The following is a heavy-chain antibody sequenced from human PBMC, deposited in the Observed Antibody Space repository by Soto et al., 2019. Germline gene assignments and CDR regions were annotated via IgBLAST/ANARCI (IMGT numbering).Heavy chain of an antibody. V-gene: IGHV4-30-4*01. CDR2: IYYSGST. D-gene: IGHD3-10*01. CDR1: GGSISSGDYY. J-gene: IGHJ5*02. Sequence: PSETLSLTCTVSGGSISSGDYYWSWIRQPPGKGLEWIGYIYYSGSTYYNPSLKSRVTISVDTSKNQFSLKLSSVTAADTAVYYCARLFGELLFGLFDPWGQGTLVTVSS. CDR3: ARLFGELLFGLFDP.